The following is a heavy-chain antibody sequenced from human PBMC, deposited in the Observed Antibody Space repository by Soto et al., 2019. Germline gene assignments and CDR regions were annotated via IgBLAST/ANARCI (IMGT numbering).Heavy chain of an antibody. Sequence: SGGSLRRSCAASGFTFSSYWMSWVRQAPGKGLEWVANIKPDGSEKIYVDSVKGRFTISRDNAKNSLYLQMNSLRAEDTAVYYCAKLTYGDPVDYWGQGTLVTVSS. J-gene: IGHJ4*02. CDR2: IKPDGSEK. CDR1: GFTFSSYW. CDR3: AKLTYGDPVDY. V-gene: IGHV3-7*01. D-gene: IGHD4-17*01.